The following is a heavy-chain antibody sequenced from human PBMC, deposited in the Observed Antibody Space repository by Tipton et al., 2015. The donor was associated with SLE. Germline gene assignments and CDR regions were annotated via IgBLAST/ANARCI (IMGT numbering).Heavy chain of an antibody. Sequence: TLSLTCSVSGGSISSGGYSWSWIRQPPGKGLEWIGYINVGGTTYHNPSLKSRLTISADRSKNQFSLKLSSVTAADTAVYYCARGCSGTSCYWGDDWGQGSLVIVSS. CDR2: INVGGTT. CDR1: GGSISSGGYS. CDR3: ARGCSGTSCYWGDD. D-gene: IGHD2-15*01. V-gene: IGHV4-30-2*01. J-gene: IGHJ4*02.